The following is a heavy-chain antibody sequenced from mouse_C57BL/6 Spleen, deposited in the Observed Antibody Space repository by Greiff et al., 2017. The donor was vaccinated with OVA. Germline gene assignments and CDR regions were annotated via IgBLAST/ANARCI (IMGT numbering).Heavy chain of an antibody. V-gene: IGHV1-83*01. CDR1: YTFTDYYM. CDR3: RGDYGYVDWYFDV. J-gene: IGHJ1*03. D-gene: IGHD2-2*01. Sequence: VQLQQSGPELVKPGASVKMSCKASGYTFTDYYMHWVKQKPGKGLEWIGEIYPGSGNTYYNEKFKGKATLTADTSSSTAYMQLSSLTSEDSAVYYCARGDYGYVDWYFDVWGTGTTVTVSS. CDR2: YPGSGNTY.